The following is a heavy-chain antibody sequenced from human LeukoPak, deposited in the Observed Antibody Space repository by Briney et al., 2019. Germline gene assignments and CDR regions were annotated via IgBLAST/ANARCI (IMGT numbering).Heavy chain of an antibody. Sequence: GGSLRLSCAASGFTFSSYAMSWVRQAPGKGLEWVSAISGSGGSTYYADSVKGRFTISRDNSKNTLYLQMNSLRAEDTAVYYCAKVTTYYYDSSGSYDAFDIWGQGTMVTVSS. CDR2: ISGSGGST. J-gene: IGHJ3*02. D-gene: IGHD3-22*01. CDR1: GFTFSSYA. V-gene: IGHV3-23*01. CDR3: AKVTTYYYDSSGSYDAFDI.